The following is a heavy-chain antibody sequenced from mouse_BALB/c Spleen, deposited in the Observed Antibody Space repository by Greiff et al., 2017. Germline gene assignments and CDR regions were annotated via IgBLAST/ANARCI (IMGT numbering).Heavy chain of an antibody. Sequence: EVQLVESGPGLVKPSQSLSLTCTVTGYSITSDYAWNWIRQFPGNKLEWMGYISYSGSTSYNPSLKSRISITRDTSKNQFFLQLNSVTTEDTATYYCARRGTGRAMDYWGQGTSVTVSS. CDR2: ISYSGST. V-gene: IGHV3-2*02. J-gene: IGHJ4*01. CDR3: ARRGTGRAMDY. CDR1: GYSITSDYA. D-gene: IGHD4-1*01.